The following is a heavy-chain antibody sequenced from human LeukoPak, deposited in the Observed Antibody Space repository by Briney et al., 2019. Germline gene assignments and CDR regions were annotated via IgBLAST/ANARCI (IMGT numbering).Heavy chain of an antibody. D-gene: IGHD3-10*01. J-gene: IGHJ6*03. CDR3: ARNLRDGSGMHYYYYMDV. CDR1: GGSISSSTYY. CDR2: IYYTGSA. Sequence: SETLSLTCTVSGGSISSSTYYWGWIRQPPGKGLEWIGSIYYTGSAYYNPSLKSRVTISEDTSKNQFSLKLSSVTAADTAVYYCARNLRDGSGMHYYYYMDVWGKGTTVTISS. V-gene: IGHV4-39*07.